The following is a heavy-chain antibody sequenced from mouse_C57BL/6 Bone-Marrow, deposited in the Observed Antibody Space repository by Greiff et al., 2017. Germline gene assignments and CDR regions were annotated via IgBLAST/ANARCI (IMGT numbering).Heavy chain of an antibody. D-gene: IGHD1-1*01. V-gene: IGHV6-3*01. CDR1: GFTFSNYW. CDR3: TRRYYYGSSYNWYFDV. Sequence: EVQLVESGGGLVQPGGSMKLSCVASGFTFSNYWMNWVRQSPEKGLEWVAQIRLKSDNYATHYAESVKGRFTISRDDSKSSVYLQMNNLRAEDTGIYYGTRRYYYGSSYNWYFDVWGTGTTVTVSS. J-gene: IGHJ1*03. CDR2: IRLKSDNYAT.